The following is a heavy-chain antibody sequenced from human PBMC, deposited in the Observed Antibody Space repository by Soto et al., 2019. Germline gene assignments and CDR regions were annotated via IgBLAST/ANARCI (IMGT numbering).Heavy chain of an antibody. D-gene: IGHD6-13*01. CDR1: GGSFSGYY. J-gene: IGHJ4*02. Sequence: ETLSLTCAVYGGSFSGYYWSWIRQPPGKGLEWIGEINHSGSTNYNPSLKSRVTISVDTSKNQFSLKLSSVTAADTAVYYCARGVNYAPYSSSWYGRGALDYWGQGTLVTVSS. V-gene: IGHV4-34*01. CDR3: ARGVNYAPYSSSWYGRGALDY. CDR2: INHSGST.